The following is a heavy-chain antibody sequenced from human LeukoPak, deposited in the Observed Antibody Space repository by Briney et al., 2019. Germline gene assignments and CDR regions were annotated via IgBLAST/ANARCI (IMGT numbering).Heavy chain of an antibody. CDR3: ARGLNWFDP. Sequence: SETLSLTCAVYGGSFSGYYWSWIRQPPEKGLEWIGEIKHSGSTNYNPSLKSRVTISVDTSKNQFSLKLSSVTAADTAVYYCARGLNWFDPWGQGTLVTVSS. J-gene: IGHJ5*02. CDR2: IKHSGST. CDR1: GGSFSGYY. V-gene: IGHV4-34*01.